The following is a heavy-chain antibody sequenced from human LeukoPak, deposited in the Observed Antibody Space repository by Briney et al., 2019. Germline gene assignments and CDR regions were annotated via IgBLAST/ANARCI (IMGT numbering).Heavy chain of an antibody. J-gene: IGHJ3*02. CDR1: GFTFSSYW. CDR2: IKQDGSEK. Sequence: PGGSLRLSCAASGFTFSSYWMSWVRQAPGKGLEWVANIKQDGSEKYYVDSVKGRFTISTDNAKNSLYLQMNSLRAEDTAVYYCARVPRYCSSTSCSRDAFDIWGQGTMVTVSS. CDR3: ARVPRYCSSTSCSRDAFDI. V-gene: IGHV3-7*01. D-gene: IGHD2-2*01.